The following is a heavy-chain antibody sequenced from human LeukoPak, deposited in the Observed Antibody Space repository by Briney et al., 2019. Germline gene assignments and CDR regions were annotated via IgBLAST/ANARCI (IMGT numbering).Heavy chain of an antibody. V-gene: IGHV1-2*02. Sequence: GASVKVSCKASGYTFTGYYMHWVRQAPGQGLEWMGWINPNSGGTNYAQKFQGRVTMTRDTSISTAYMELSRLRSDDTAVYYCARVTGTSIIAARPVYYFDYWGQGTLVTVSS. CDR1: GYTFTGYY. D-gene: IGHD6-6*01. J-gene: IGHJ4*02. CDR2: INPNSGGT. CDR3: ARVTGTSIIAARPVYYFDY.